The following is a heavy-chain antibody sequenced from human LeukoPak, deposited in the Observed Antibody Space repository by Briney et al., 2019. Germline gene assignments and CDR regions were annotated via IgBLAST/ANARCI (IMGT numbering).Heavy chain of an antibody. V-gene: IGHV4-59*08. J-gene: IGHJ6*02. D-gene: IGHD2/OR15-2a*01. CDR3: ARRISYYFGMDV. Sequence: PSETLSLTCTVSGGSISNYYWSWIRQPPGKGLEWIGYIYYSGNTNYNPSLKSRVTISVDTSKNQFSLKLNSVAAADTAVYYCARRISYYFGMDVWGHGTSVTVSS. CDR2: IYYSGNT. CDR1: GGSISNYY.